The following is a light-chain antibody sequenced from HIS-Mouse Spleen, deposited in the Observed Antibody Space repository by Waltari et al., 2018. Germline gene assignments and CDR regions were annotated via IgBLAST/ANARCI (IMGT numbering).Light chain of an antibody. J-gene: IGLJ2*01. CDR3: NSRDSSGNLVV. CDR1: SLRSCY. Sequence: SSELTQDPAVSVALGQTVRITCQGSSLRSCYASWYQQKPGQAPVLVIYGKNNRPSGIPDRFSGSSSGNTASLTITGAQAEDEADYYCNSRDSSGNLVVFGGGTKLTVL. CDR2: GKN. V-gene: IGLV3-19*01.